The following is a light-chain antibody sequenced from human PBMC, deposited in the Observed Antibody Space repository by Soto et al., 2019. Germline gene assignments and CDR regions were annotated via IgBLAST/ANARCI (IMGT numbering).Light chain of an antibody. J-gene: IGLJ1*01. CDR3: QSYDSTLSALYV. Sequence: QSVLTQPPSVSGAPGPRVTISCTGSSSNIGAGDDVHWYQQRPGTAPKLLIFGNNNRPSGVPDRFSGSKSGTSASLALTGLQAEDEGDYYCQSYDSTLSALYVFGTGTKLTVL. CDR2: GNN. CDR1: SSNIGAGDD. V-gene: IGLV1-40*01.